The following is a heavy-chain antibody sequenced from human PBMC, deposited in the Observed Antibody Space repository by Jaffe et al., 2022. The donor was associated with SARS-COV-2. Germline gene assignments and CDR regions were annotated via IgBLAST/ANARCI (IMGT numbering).Heavy chain of an antibody. CDR3: ARDKYCSGGSCYNWFDP. D-gene: IGHD2-15*01. Sequence: QVQLQQWGAGLLKPSETLSLTCAVYGGSFSGYYWSWIRQPPGKGLEWIGEINHSGSTNYNPSLKSRVTISVDTSKNQFSLKLSSVTAADTAVYYCARDKYCSGGSCYNWFDPWGQGTLVTVSS. V-gene: IGHV4-34*01. CDR2: INHSGST. CDR1: GGSFSGYY. J-gene: IGHJ5*02.